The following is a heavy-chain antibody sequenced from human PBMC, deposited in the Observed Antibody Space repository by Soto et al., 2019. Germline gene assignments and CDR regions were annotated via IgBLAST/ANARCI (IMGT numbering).Heavy chain of an antibody. V-gene: IGHV3-21*01. Sequence: GGSLRLSCAASGFTFSSYSMNWVRQAPGKGLEWVSSISSSSYIYYADSVKGRFTISRDNAKNSLYLQMNSLRAEDTAVYYCASGLYCSSTSCSLDHWGQGTMVTVSS. CDR1: GFTFSSYS. CDR2: ISSSSYI. J-gene: IGHJ5*02. CDR3: ASGLYCSSTSCSLDH. D-gene: IGHD2-2*01.